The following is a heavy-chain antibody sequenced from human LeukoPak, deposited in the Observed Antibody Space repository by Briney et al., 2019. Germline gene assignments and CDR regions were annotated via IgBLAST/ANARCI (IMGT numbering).Heavy chain of an antibody. CDR1: GYSISSGYY. CDR3: ARGDVYSSASDY. D-gene: IGHD6-19*01. J-gene: IGHJ4*02. Sequence: SETLSLTCAVSGYSISSGYYWVWIRQPPGTGLEWIATIFHSGSTYFNPSLQSRVTISLDTSKNQFSLKLGSVTAADTALYYCARGDVYSSASDYWGQGTLVTVSS. CDR2: IFHSGST. V-gene: IGHV4-38-2*01.